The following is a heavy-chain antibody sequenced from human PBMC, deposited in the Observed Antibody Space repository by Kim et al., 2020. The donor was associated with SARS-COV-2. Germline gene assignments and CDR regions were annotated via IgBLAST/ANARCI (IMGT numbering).Heavy chain of an antibody. Sequence: GGSLRLFCAASGFTFRRYWMTWVRQAPGKGLEWVPNIGEDGSEKSYADSVKGRFTISRVNAQNSLFLQMNSLRVGDTAVYYCATGPYYVGPETYLYFQ. D-gene: IGHD3-10*01. CDR1: GFTFRRYW. CDR3: ATGPYYVGPETYLYFQ. J-gene: IGHJ1*01. V-gene: IGHV3-7*01. CDR2: IGEDGSEK.